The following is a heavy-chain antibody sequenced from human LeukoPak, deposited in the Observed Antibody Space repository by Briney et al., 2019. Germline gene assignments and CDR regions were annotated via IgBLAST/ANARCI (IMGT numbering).Heavy chain of an antibody. Sequence: SETLSLTCAVSGASISGSGYYWGWIRQPPGKGLEWIGNIYYSGSTYYNASLQSRVTISIDMSKNEFSLRLNSVTAADTAMYYCAKSGGYGLIDYWGQEPWSPSP. D-gene: IGHD1-26*01. CDR3: AKSGGYGLIDY. V-gene: IGHV4-39*01. J-gene: IGHJ4*01. CDR1: GASISGSGYY. CDR2: IYYSGST.